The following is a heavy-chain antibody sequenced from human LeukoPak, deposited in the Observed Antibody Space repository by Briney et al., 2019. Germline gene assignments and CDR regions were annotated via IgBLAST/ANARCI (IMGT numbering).Heavy chain of an antibody. J-gene: IGHJ3*02. D-gene: IGHD1-14*01. CDR3: ARGRNDAFDI. V-gene: IGHV4-39*02. CDR2: IYYSGST. CDR1: GGSISSNGYY. Sequence: PSETLSLTCTVSGGSISSNGYYWGWIRQPPGKGLEWIGSIYYSGSTYYNTSLKSRVTMSVDTAKNHFSLRLSSVTAADTAVYFCARGRNDAFDIWGQGTMVTVSS.